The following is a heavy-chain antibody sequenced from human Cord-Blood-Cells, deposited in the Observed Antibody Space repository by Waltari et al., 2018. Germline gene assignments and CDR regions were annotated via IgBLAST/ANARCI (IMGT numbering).Heavy chain of an antibody. D-gene: IGHD6-6*01. V-gene: IGHV3-9*01. CDR1: GFTFDDYA. CDR2: ISWNSGSI. J-gene: IGHJ4*02. Sequence: EVQLVESGGGLVQPGRSLRLSCAASGFTFDDYAMHWVRQAPGKGLEWVSGISWNSGSIGYADSVKGRFTISRDNAKNSLYLQMNSLRAEDTALYYCAKDKGSSGNLVDYWGQGTLVTVSS. CDR3: AKDKGSSGNLVDY.